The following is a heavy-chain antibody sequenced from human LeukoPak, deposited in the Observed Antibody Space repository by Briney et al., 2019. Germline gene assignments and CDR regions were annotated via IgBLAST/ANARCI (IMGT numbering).Heavy chain of an antibody. Sequence: GGSLRLSCAASGFSPSGYWMHWVRQAPGKGLVWVSRISPEGSGTTYADSVKGRFTISRDTAKNTVYLQMNSLRDEDAAVYHCTRVQAGRSGLMDVWGRGTTVTVSS. V-gene: IGHV3-74*03. CDR2: ISPEGSGT. CDR1: GFSPSGYW. J-gene: IGHJ6*02. CDR3: TRVQAGRSGLMDV. D-gene: IGHD2-8*02.